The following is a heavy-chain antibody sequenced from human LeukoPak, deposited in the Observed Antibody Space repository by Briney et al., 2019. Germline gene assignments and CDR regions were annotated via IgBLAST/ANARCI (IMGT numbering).Heavy chain of an antibody. CDR3: AKDLLRIYGMDV. D-gene: IGHD1-26*01. V-gene: IGHV3-74*01. CDR2: IKGDGSHT. Sequence: TGGSLRLSCAASGFTFRDYWMHWIRQAPGKGLVWVSRIKGDGSHTIYADSVKGRFTISRDNAKNTLYLQMNSLRAEDTAVYYCAKDLLRIYGMDVWGQGTTVTVSS. J-gene: IGHJ6*02. CDR1: GFTFRDYW.